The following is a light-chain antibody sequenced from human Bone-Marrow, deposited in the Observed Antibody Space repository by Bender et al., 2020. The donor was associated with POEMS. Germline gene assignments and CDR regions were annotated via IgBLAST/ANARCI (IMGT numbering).Light chain of an antibody. V-gene: IGLV3-21*02. CDR1: NIGRQN. J-gene: IGLJ2*01. Sequence: SSELTQPLSVSVALGQTATITCGGNNIGRQNVHWYQQKPGQAPGMVVYDDSDRPSGVPDRFSGSMSGTSASLAISGHHSEDEADYCCMGRSDSLNGWVFGGESKLTV. CDR3: MGRSDSLNGWV. CDR2: DDS.